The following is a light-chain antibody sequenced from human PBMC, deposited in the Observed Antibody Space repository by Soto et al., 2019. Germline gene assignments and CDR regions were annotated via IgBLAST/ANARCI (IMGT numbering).Light chain of an antibody. CDR1: SSDVGRYIY. CDR2: EVS. V-gene: IGLV2-14*01. J-gene: IGLJ3*02. Sequence: QSALTQPASVSGSPGQSITISCTGTSSDVGRYIYVSWYQQHPGKAPKLMIYEVSNRPSGVSNRFSASKSGNTASLTISGLQAEDEADYYCTSYTSSTTWVFGGGTKVTVL. CDR3: TSYTSSTTWV.